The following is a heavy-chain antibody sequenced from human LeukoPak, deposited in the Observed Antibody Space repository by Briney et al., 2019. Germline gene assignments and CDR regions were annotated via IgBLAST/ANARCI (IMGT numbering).Heavy chain of an antibody. D-gene: IGHD2-15*01. J-gene: IGHJ4*02. CDR2: ISGSDAST. Sequence: GGSLRLSCAASGFTFTNYALSWVRQAPGKGLEWVSVISGSDASTNYADSVKGRFTISRDNSKNTLYLQMNSLRAEDTAVYYCATARWVVVDLTPGPIDYWGQGTLVTVSS. V-gene: IGHV3-23*01. CDR3: ATARWVVVDLTPGPIDY. CDR1: GFTFTNYA.